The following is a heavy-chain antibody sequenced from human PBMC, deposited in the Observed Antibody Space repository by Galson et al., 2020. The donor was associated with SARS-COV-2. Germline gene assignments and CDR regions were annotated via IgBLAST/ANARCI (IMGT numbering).Heavy chain of an antibody. D-gene: IGHD3-10*01. CDR1: GFTFSSYA. Sequence: TGGSLRLSCAASGFTFSSYAMHWVRQAPGKGLEWVAVISYDGSNKYYADSVKGRFTISRDNSKNTLYLQMNSLRAEDTAVYYCARSGSGSYLNWFDPWGQGTLVTVSS. CDR2: ISYDGSNK. J-gene: IGHJ5*02. CDR3: ARSGSGSYLNWFDP. V-gene: IGHV3-30-3*01.